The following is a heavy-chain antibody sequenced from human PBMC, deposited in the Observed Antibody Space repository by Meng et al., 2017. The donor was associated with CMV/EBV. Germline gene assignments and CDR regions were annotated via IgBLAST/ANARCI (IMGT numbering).Heavy chain of an antibody. CDR1: GGTFSSYA. J-gene: IGHJ4*02. CDR2: ITPIFGTA. V-gene: IGHV1-69*05. Sequence: SVKVSCKASGGTFSSYAISWVRQAPGQGLEWMGGITPIFGTANYAQKFQGRVTITTDESTSTAYMELSSLRSEDTAVYYCARGARGIVVVPAAPLDYWGQGTLVTVSS. CDR3: ARGARGIVVVPAAPLDY. D-gene: IGHD2-2*01.